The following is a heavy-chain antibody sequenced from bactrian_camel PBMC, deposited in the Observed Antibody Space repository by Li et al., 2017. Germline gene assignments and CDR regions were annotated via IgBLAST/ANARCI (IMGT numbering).Heavy chain of an antibody. CDR2: FDSLDFR. CDR3: AAIGTWAVCKVGSGSTYGYDY. J-gene: IGHJ4*01. V-gene: IGHV3S53*01. D-gene: IGHD6*01. CDR1: RPLSTLTV. Sequence: HVQLVESGGGSVEAGGSLTLSCSASRPLSTLTVLAWFRQAPGKEREGVAAFDSLDFRTYADSVKGRFTISRDKSKNTLYLQMNSLKPEDTAIYYCAAIGTWAVCKVGSGSTYGYDYWGQGTQVTVS.